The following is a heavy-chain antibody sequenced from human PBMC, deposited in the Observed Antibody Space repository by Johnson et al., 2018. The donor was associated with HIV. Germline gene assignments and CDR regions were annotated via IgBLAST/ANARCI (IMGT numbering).Heavy chain of an antibody. Sequence: VQVVESGGGLVQPGGSLRLSCAASGFTFSSYAMHWVRQAPGKGLAYVSAIRCNGGSTYYANSVKGRFTSSRDNSKNPLYLQMGSLRAEDTAVYSCTRSRWREPAAFDIWGEGTMVTVSS. V-gene: IGHV3-64*01. J-gene: IGHJ3*02. CDR2: IRCNGGST. CDR1: GFTFSSYA. D-gene: IGHD1-26*01. CDR3: TRSRWREPAAFDI.